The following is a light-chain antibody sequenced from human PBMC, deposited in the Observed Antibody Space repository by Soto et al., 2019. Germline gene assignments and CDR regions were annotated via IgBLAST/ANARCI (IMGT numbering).Light chain of an antibody. CDR3: YSYTGSTRYV. J-gene: IGLJ1*01. CDR2: EVS. Sequence: QSALTQPPSASGSPGQSVTIPCTGSSSDVGGSNHVSWYQQHPGKAPKLIIYEVSKRPAGVPDRFSGSKSRNTASLTVSGLQAEDEADYYCYSYTGSTRYVFGTGTKVTVL. V-gene: IGLV2-8*01. CDR1: SSDVGGSNH.